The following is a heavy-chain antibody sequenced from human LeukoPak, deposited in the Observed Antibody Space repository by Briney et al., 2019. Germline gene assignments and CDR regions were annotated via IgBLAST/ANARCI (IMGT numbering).Heavy chain of an antibody. Sequence: GSLRLSCLASGFSFNSYTMNWVREAPGKGLEWVSTISPVSSYTWYAESVKGRFSISRDNPKNSLYLQMDSLRAEDTAVYYCVRDVSRRIGMDVWGQGTTVTVSS. J-gene: IGHJ6*02. CDR1: GFSFNSYT. CDR2: ISPVSSYT. CDR3: VRDVSRRIGMDV. D-gene: IGHD2/OR15-2a*01. V-gene: IGHV3-21*01.